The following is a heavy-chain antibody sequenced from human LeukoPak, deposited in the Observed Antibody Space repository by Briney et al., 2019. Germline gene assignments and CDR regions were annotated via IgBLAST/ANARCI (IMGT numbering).Heavy chain of an antibody. CDR3: ARSYYYGSGSYGMDV. V-gene: IGHV4-61*02. CDR1: GGSISSGSYY. J-gene: IGHJ6*02. D-gene: IGHD3-10*01. CDR2: IYTSGST. Sequence: SETLSLTCTVSGGSISSGSYYWSWIRQPAGKGLEWIGRIYTSGSTNYNPSLKSRVTISVDTSKNQFSLKLSSVTAADTAVYYCARSYYYGSGSYGMDVWGQGTTVTVSS.